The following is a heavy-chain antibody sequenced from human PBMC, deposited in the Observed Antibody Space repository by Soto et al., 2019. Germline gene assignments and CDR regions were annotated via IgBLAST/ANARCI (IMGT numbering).Heavy chain of an antibody. J-gene: IGHJ4*02. CDR2: IWYDGSSK. V-gene: IGHV3-33*01. CDR1: GFTFSTYG. D-gene: IGHD1-26*01. CDR3: AREMSGNNPPI. Sequence: GGSLRLSCAASGFTFSTYGMHWVRQAPGKGLEWVAVIWYDGSSKYYADSVKGRFTISRDNSKNTLYLQMNSLRAEDTAVYYCAREMSGNNPPIWGQGTLVTVSS.